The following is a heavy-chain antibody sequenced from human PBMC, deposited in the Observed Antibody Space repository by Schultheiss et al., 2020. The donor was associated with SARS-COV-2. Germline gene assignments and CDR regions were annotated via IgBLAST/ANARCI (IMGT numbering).Heavy chain of an antibody. CDR2: IKQDGSEK. D-gene: IGHD3-22*01. J-gene: IGHJ3*02. Sequence: GGSLRLSCAASGFTFSSYWMSSVRQAPGKGLEWVANIKQDGSEKYYVDSVKGRFTISRDNAKNSLYLQMNSLRAEDTAVYYCARHRHDSNLPSPVASFDIWGQGTMVTVSS. CDR3: ARHRHDSNLPSPVASFDI. V-gene: IGHV3-7*01. CDR1: GFTFSSYW.